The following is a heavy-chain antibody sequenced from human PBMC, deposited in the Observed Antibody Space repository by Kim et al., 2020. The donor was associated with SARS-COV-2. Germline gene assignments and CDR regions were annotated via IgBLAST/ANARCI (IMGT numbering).Heavy chain of an antibody. D-gene: IGHD7-27*01. V-gene: IGHV1-2*02. J-gene: IGHJ1*01. CDR3: ARSRTNGDAEYFQY. Sequence: YAQGFQGRVTVTRETSINPVYMELSSLRSDDTAVYYCARSRTNGDAEYFQYWGQGTLVTVSS.